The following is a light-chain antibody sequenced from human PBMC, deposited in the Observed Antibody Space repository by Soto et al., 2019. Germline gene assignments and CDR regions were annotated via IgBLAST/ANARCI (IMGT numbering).Light chain of an antibody. J-gene: IGLJ1*01. CDR3: SSYAGSNIYV. CDR2: EVN. CDR1: SSDVGGYNF. Sequence: QSALTQPPSASGSPGQSVTISCTGTSSDVGGYNFVSWYQHHPGKAPKLIIYEVNKRPSGVPNRFSGSKSGNTASLTVSGLQAEDEADYYCSSYAGSNIYVFGTGTKVTVL. V-gene: IGLV2-8*01.